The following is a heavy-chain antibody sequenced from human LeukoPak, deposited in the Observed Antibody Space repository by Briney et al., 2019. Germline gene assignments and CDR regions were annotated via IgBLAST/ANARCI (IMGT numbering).Heavy chain of an antibody. CDR3: GRVEGRWLQGSGFDP. CDR1: GFTFSRNW. V-gene: IGHV3-7*01. CDR2: IKQDGSEK. J-gene: IGHJ5*02. D-gene: IGHD5-24*01. Sequence: GGSLRLSCAASGFTFSRNWMSWVRQAPGKGLEWVANIKQDGSEKYHVDSVKGRFTISRDNAKNSLYLQMNSLRAEDTALYYCGRVEGRWLQGSGFDPGGQGTLVTPSS.